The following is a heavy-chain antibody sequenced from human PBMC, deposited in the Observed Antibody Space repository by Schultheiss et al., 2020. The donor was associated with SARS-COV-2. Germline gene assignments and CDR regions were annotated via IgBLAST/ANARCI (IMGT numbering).Heavy chain of an antibody. Sequence: SVKVSCKASGFTFTSSAMQWVRQARGQRLEWIGWIVVGSGNTNYAQKFQERVTVTGDMSTSTAYMELSSLRSEDTAVYYCARGGLLGYCSSTSCSDIGWGGDSYYYYGMDVWGQGTLVTVSS. D-gene: IGHD2-2*01. CDR3: ARGGLLGYCSSTSCSDIGWGGDSYYYYGMDV. CDR1: GFTFTSSA. V-gene: IGHV1-58*02. CDR2: IVVGSGNT. J-gene: IGHJ6*02.